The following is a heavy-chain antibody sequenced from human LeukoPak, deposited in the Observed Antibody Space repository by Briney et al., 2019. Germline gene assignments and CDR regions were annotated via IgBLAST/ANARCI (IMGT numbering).Heavy chain of an antibody. CDR3: ARDSRGYYDSSGYFDY. D-gene: IGHD3-22*01. J-gene: IGHJ4*02. CDR1: GASISTSY. V-gene: IGHV4-59*01. CDR2: IHYSGDI. Sequence: SETLSLTCTVSGASISTSYWYWIRQPPGKGLEWIGYIHYSGDINYNPSLKSRVTISAYTSKNQLSLKLSSVTAADTAVYYCARDSRGYYDSSGYFDYWGQGTLVTVSS.